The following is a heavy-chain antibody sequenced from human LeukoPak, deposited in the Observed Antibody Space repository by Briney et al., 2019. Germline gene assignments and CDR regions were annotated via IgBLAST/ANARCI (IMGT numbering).Heavy chain of an antibody. Sequence: GGSLRLSCAGSGLPFSRYWMYWVRQAPGKGLLWVSRINSDGSIINYADSVKGRFTISRDNAKNTLYLQMNSLRADDTAVYYCVRGLGSGTSDYWGQGTLVTVSS. CDR3: VRGLGSGTSDY. CDR1: GLPFSRYW. CDR2: INSDGSII. J-gene: IGHJ4*02. V-gene: IGHV3-74*01. D-gene: IGHD3-10*01.